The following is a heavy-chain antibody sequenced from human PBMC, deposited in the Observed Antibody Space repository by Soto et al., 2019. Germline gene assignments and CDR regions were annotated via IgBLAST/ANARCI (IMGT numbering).Heavy chain of an antibody. CDR2: IYSGAST. CDR1: GVTVSSNY. D-gene: IGHD7-27*01. CDR3: VRDPLGMACMDV. Sequence: LRLSCAASGVTVSSNYMSWVRQAPGKGLEWVSVIYSGASTYYADSVKGRFTISRDNSKNTLYLQMNSLRAEDTAVYYCVRDPLGMACMDVWGQGTTVTVSS. J-gene: IGHJ6*02. V-gene: IGHV3-66*01.